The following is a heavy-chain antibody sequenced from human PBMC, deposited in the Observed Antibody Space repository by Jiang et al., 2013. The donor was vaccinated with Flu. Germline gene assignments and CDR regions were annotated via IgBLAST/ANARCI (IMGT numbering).Heavy chain of an antibody. Sequence: PGLVKPSQTLPLTCTVSGGSISSGGYYWSWIRQHPGKGLEWIGYIYYSGSTYYNPSLRSRVTISAHTSKNQFSLKLSSVTAADTAVYYCARVTYSFFDYWGQGTLVTVSS. CDR3: ARVTYSFFDY. D-gene: IGHD2-21*01. J-gene: IGHJ4*02. CDR1: GGSISSGGYY. V-gene: IGHV4-31*03. CDR2: IYYSGST.